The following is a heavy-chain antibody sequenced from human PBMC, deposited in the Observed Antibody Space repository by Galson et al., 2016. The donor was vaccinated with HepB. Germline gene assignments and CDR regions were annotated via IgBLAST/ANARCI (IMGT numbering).Heavy chain of an antibody. V-gene: IGHV3-53*01. Sequence: SLRPSCAASGLIVRSNFMTWVRQGPGKGLEWVATIYNDGDTFYADSVKGRFSISRHNSNNILYLQMSNVTPDDTAVYYCARDGSEHGRSSGGGMDVWGQGTRSPSP. CDR3: ARDGSEHGRSSGGGMDV. J-gene: IGHJ6*02. CDR1: GLIVRSNF. CDR2: IYNDGDT. D-gene: IGHD6-6*01.